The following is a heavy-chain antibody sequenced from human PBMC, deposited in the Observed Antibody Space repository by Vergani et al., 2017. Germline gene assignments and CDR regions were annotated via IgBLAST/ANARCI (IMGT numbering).Heavy chain of an antibody. CDR1: GGSISSSNW. CDR2: IYHSGST. J-gene: IGHJ4*02. V-gene: IGHV4-4*02. Sequence: QVQLQESGPGLVKPSGTLSLTCAVSGGSISSSNWWSWVRQPPGKGLEWIGEIYHSGSTNYNPSLKRRVTISVDTSKNQFSLKLSSVTAADTAVYYCARALSSGTRRHXFDYWGQGTLVTVSS. D-gene: IGHD1-1*01. CDR3: ARALSSGTRRHXFDY.